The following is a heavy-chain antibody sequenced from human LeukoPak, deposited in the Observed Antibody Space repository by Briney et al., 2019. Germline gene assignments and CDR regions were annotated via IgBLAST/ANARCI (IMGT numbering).Heavy chain of an antibody. D-gene: IGHD5-24*01. CDR1: GGSISSYY. J-gene: IGHJ2*01. V-gene: IGHV4-4*07. CDR3: ARDRDGYTDWYFDL. Sequence: PSETLSLICTVSGGSISSYYWIWIRQPAGKGLEWIGRIYTSGSTNYNPSLKSRVTISIDTSKNQFSLKLSSVTAADTAVYYCARDRDGYTDWYFDLWGRGTLVTVSS. CDR2: IYTSGST.